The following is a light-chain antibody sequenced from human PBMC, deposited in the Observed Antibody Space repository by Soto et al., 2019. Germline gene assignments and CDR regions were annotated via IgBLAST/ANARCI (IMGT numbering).Light chain of an antibody. CDR3: QQYGSSSPYT. Sequence: EIVLTQWPATLSSSPGERATIACRASHSVSSSYLSWYQQKPGQAPRLLINGAASRAAGIPDRSSSSRSGTDFSPPISRLEPEDFAVYYCQQYGSSSPYTFGPGTRLEIK. CDR2: GAA. V-gene: IGKV3-20*01. CDR1: HSVSSSY. J-gene: IGKJ5*01.